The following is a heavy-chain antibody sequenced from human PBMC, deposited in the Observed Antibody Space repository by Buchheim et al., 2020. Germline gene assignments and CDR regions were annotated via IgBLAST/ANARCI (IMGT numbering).Heavy chain of an antibody. Sequence: DVQLVESGGGLVQSGGSLRLSCEASGFIFDNFWMTWVRQAQGKGLEWVASIAGDGVKIYYGDAVKGRFTIDSDNSKTSLFLQMDDLRSDDTAVYYCAVGAHYWGQGT. V-gene: IGHV3-7*01. J-gene: IGHJ4*02. CDR3: AVGAHY. CDR1: GFIFDNFW. CDR2: IAGDGVKI. D-gene: IGHD1-26*01.